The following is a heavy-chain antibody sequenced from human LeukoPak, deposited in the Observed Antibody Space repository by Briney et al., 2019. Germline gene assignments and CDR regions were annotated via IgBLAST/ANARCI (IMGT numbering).Heavy chain of an antibody. Sequence: GGSLGLSCEASGFTFSSYSMNWVRQAPGKGLEWVSYISTSSSTIYYADSVKGRFTISRDNAKNSVYLQMNSLRAEDTAVYYCAREGTKGKYDYWGQGTLVTVSS. CDR1: GFTFSSYS. J-gene: IGHJ4*02. V-gene: IGHV3-48*04. D-gene: IGHD1-1*01. CDR3: AREGTKGKYDY. CDR2: ISTSSSTI.